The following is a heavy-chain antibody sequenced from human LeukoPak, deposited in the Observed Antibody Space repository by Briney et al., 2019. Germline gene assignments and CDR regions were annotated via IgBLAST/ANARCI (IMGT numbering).Heavy chain of an antibody. CDR2: INPSGGST. J-gene: IGHJ4*02. D-gene: IGHD3-22*01. V-gene: IGHV1-46*01. Sequence: ASVKVSCTASRYTFTSYYMHWVRQAPGQGLEWMGIINPSGGSTSYAQKFQGRVTMTRDTSTSTVYMELSSLRSEDTAVYYWARDPHYYDSSGSWYYFGYSGQGTLVTVSS. CDR1: RYTFTSYY. CDR3: ARDPHYYDSSGSWYYFGY.